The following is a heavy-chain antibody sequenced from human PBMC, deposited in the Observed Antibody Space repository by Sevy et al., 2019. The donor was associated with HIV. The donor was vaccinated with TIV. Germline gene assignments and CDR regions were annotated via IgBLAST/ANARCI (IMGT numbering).Heavy chain of an antibody. CDR3: VKEVSQYSYSDY. Sequence: GGSLRLSCAASGFTFSNYAMSWVRQTPGKGLEWVSAISGSADATYYTDSVKGRFTISRDNSKNTVYLKMNSLRAEDKAVYYCVKEVSQYSYSDYWGQGTLVTVSS. V-gene: IGHV3-23*01. CDR2: ISGSADAT. D-gene: IGHD5-18*01. J-gene: IGHJ4*02. CDR1: GFTFSNYA.